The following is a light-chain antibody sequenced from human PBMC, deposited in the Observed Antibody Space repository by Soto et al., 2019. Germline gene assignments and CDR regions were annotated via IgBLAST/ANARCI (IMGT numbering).Light chain of an antibody. V-gene: IGKV3D-20*02. Sequence: EIVLTQSPGTLSLSPGERATLSCRASQSVSSNYLAWYQQKPGQAPRLLIYGASSRATGIPDRFSGSGSGTDFTLTISSLEPEDFAVYYCQQRSNWPPSITFGQGTRLEIK. CDR1: QSVSSNY. CDR2: GAS. CDR3: QQRSNWPPSIT. J-gene: IGKJ5*01.